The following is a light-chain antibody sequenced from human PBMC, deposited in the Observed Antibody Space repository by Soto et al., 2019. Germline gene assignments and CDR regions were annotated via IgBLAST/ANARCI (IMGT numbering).Light chain of an antibody. J-gene: IGKJ4*01. CDR3: QQRSDWPST. CDR1: ERVSRY. V-gene: IGKV3-11*01. CDR2: DAY. Sequence: EIVLTQSPATLSLSPGNRATLSCRASERVSRYLAWYQQKPGQAPRLLIYDAYSRAAGIPARFSGSGSGTDISLTIASLEPEDFAVYYCQQRSDWPSTCGGGTKVEIK.